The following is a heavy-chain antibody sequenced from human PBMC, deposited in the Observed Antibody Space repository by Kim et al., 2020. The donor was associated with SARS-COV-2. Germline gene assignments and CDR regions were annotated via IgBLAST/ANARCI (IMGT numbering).Heavy chain of an antibody. CDR3: ARGPLGATQWGYYFDY. J-gene: IGHJ4*02. V-gene: IGHV4-61*02. Sequence: SETLSLTCTVSGGSISSGSYYWSWIRQPAGKGLEWIGRIYTSGSTNYNPSLKSRVTISVDTSKNQFSLKLSSVTAADTAVYYCARGPLGATQWGYYFDYWGQGTLVTVSS. CDR1: GGSISSGSYY. CDR2: IYTSGST. D-gene: IGHD1-26*01.